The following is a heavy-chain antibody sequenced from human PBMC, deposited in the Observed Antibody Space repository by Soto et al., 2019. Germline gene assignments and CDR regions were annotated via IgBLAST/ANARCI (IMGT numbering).Heavy chain of an antibody. CDR2: IYPGDSDT. V-gene: IGHV5-51*01. D-gene: IGHD2-15*01. CDR1: GYSFSDYW. CDR3: ARLVVAGSPLDY. Sequence: PGESLKISCNASGYSFSDYWIGWVRQMPGRGLEWMGIIYPGDSDTRYSASFQGQVTISADKSISTTFLQWSSLKSDDTAVYYCARLVVAGSPLDYWGLGTLVTVSS. J-gene: IGHJ4*02.